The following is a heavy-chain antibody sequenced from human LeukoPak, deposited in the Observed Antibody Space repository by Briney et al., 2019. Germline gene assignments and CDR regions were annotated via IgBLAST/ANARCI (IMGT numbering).Heavy chain of an antibody. CDR1: GYSISSSNW. CDR3: ARGYGGIYYYYMDV. V-gene: IGHV4-28*05. D-gene: IGHD3-16*01. CDR2: IYYSGSI. Sequence: PSDTLSLTCAVSGYSISSSNWWGWIRQPPGKGLEWIGYIYYSGSIYYNPSLKSRVTISVDTSKNQFSLKLSSVTAADTAVYYCARGYGGIYYYYMDVWGKGTTVTVSS. J-gene: IGHJ6*03.